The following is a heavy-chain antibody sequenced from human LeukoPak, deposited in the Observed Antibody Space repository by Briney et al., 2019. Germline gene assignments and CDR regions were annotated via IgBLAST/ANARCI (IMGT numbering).Heavy chain of an antibody. CDR1: GFTFNNYD. V-gene: IGHV3-13*04. CDR3: ARGSCSSGTCYKALNS. CDR2: IHTAGHI. Sequence: GGSLRLSCAASGFTFNNYDMHWVRQATGKGLEWVSAIHTAGHIHYSGSVKGRLTISRENTKNSLFLQMNNLRAGDTAVYYCARGSCSSGTCYKALNSWGQGTLVTVSS. D-gene: IGHD2-2*02. J-gene: IGHJ4*02.